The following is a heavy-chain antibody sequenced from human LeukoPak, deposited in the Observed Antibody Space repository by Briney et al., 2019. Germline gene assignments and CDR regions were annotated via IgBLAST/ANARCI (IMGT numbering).Heavy chain of an antibody. CDR2: IWDDGKTE. D-gene: IGHD4-17*01. V-gene: IGHV3-33*08. CDR3: ARAAVTTYFDY. CDR1: GFTFSSYA. Sequence: SGGSLRLSCAASGFTFSSYAMSWVRQAPGKGLEWVAVIWDDGKTENYADSVKGRFTISRDNSKNTLYLQMNSLRAEDTAIYYCARAAVTTYFDYWGQGALVTVSS. J-gene: IGHJ4*02.